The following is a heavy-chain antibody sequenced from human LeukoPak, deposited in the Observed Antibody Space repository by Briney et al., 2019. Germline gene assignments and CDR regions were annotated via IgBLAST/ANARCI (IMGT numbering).Heavy chain of an antibody. V-gene: IGHV3-48*04. D-gene: IGHD1-20*01. Sequence: GSLRLSCASSGFTFSSYSINWVRQAPGQGLGWVSYISTTSSSIYYADSVKGRFTISRDNAKSSLYLQMNSLRAEDTAVYYCERGDKWKSYYYYYMDVWGEGTTVTVSS. CDR2: ISTTSSSI. CDR3: ERGDKWKSYYYYYMDV. J-gene: IGHJ6*03. CDR1: GFTFSSYS.